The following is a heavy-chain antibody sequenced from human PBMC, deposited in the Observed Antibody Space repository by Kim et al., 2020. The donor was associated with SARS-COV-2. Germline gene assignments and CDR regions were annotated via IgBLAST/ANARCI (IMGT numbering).Heavy chain of an antibody. V-gene: IGHV3-21*01. CDR2: ISSSSSYI. CDR3: ARDDLYYYDSSGYYGKSLFDY. Sequence: GGSLRLSCAASGFTFSSYSMNWVRQAPGKGLEWVSSISSSSSYIYYADSVKGRFTISRDNAKNSLYLQMNSLRAEDTAVYYCARDDLYYYDSSGYYGKSLFDYWGQGTLVTVSS. J-gene: IGHJ4*02. CDR1: GFTFSSYS. D-gene: IGHD3-22*01.